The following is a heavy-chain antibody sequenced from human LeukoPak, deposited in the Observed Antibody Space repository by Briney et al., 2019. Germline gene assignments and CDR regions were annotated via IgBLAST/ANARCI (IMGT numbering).Heavy chain of an antibody. J-gene: IGHJ6*02. CDR1: GFMFDDYG. CDR3: TRNPGMDV. Sequence: GGSLRLSCAASGFMFDDYGMSWVRQAPGKGLVWVSRINGGGSSSTYADSVKGRFTISRDNAKNTLYLQMNSLRTEDTAVYYCTRNPGMDVWGQGTTVTVSS. V-gene: IGHV3-74*01. CDR2: INGGGSSS.